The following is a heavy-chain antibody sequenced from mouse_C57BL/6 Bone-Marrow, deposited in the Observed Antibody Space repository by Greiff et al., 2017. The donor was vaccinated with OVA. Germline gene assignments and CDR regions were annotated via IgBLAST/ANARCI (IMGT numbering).Heavy chain of an antibody. Sequence: VQLQQSGAELVRPGASVKLSCTASGFNIKDDYMHWVKQRPEQGLEWIGWIDPENGDTEYASKFQGQATITADTSSNTAYRQLTSLTSEDTAGYYCTTDYDYYAMDYWGQGTSVTVSS. CDR1: GFNIKDDY. J-gene: IGHJ4*01. CDR2: IDPENGDT. CDR3: TTDYDYYAMDY. V-gene: IGHV14-4*01. D-gene: IGHD2-4*01.